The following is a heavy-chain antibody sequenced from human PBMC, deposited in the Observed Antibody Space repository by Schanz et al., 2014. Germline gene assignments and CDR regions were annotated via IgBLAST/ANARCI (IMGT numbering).Heavy chain of an antibody. CDR3: ARAGYDADNWFDP. CDR2: ISSASSTI. CDR1: GFTFSSYS. Sequence: EVQLVESGGGLVQPGGSLRLSCAASGFTFSSYSMNWVRQAPGKGLEWVSYISSASSTINYADSVKGRFTISRDNAKNSLFLQMNSLRAEDTAVYYCARAGYDADNWFDPWGQGTLVTASS. D-gene: IGHD2-2*01. V-gene: IGHV3-48*01. J-gene: IGHJ5*02.